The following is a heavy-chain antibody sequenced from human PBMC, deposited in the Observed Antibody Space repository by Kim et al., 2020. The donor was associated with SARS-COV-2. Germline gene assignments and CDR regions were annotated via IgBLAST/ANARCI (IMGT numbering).Heavy chain of an antibody. CDR1: GGSFSGYY. CDR3: ARGRGCSGGTCYSDY. Sequence: SETLSLTCAVYGGSFSGYYWSWIRQPPGKGLEWIGEIHHSGSTNYNPSLKSRVTISVDTSKNQFSLKLSSVTAADTAVYYCARGRGCSGGTCYSDYWGHGSLVTVSS. D-gene: IGHD2-15*01. J-gene: IGHJ4*01. V-gene: IGHV4-34*01. CDR2: IHHSGST.